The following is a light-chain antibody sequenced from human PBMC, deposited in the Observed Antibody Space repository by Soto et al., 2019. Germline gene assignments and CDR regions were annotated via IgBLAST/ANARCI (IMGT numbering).Light chain of an antibody. V-gene: IGKV3-11*01. CDR3: QHRSSWPLT. CDR2: DAS. Sequence: EVVLTQSPATLSLSPGDRATLSCRASQSVTIKLAWYQQRPGRAPRLLIYDASTRATGIPARFSGSGSGTDFTLTISSLEPEDFAVYFCQHRSSWPLTFGGGTKVEI. CDR1: QSVTIK. J-gene: IGKJ4*01.